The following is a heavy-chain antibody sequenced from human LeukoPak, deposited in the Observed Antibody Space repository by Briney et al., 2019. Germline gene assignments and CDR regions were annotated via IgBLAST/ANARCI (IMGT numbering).Heavy chain of an antibody. Sequence: SETLSLTCAVSGGSISSYYWSWIRQPPGKGLEWIGYIYYSGSTNYNPSLKSRVTISVDTSKNQFSLKLSSVTAADTAVYYCARGEAVTGSTKSARYYFDYWGQGTLVTVSS. D-gene: IGHD2-21*02. V-gene: IGHV4-59*08. J-gene: IGHJ4*02. CDR3: ARGEAVTGSTKSARYYFDY. CDR2: IYYSGST. CDR1: GGSISSYY.